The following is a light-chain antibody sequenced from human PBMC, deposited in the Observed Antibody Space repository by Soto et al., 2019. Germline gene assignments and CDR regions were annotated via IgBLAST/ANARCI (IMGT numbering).Light chain of an antibody. CDR3: SSYTSSSTLDV. Sequence: QSVLTQPASVSGSPGQSITISCTGTSSDVGDNNYVSWYQQHPGKAPKLMIYDVTHRPSGISNRFSGSKSGNTASLTISGRQAEDEAAYYCSSYTSSSTLDVCGTGTKVTVL. V-gene: IGLV2-14*01. CDR2: DVT. CDR1: SSDVGDNNY. J-gene: IGLJ1*01.